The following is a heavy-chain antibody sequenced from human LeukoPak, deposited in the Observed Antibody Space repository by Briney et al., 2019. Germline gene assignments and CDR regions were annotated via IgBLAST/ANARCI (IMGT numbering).Heavy chain of an antibody. Sequence: AGGSLRLSCAASGFTVSSNYMSWVRQAPGRGLEWVSVIYSGGSTYYADSVKGRFTISRDNSKNTLFLQMNSLRAGDTAVYYCARGTVTIVDYWGQGTLVTVSS. CDR2: IYSGGST. J-gene: IGHJ4*02. CDR3: ARGTVTIVDY. CDR1: GFTVSSNY. D-gene: IGHD3-10*01. V-gene: IGHV3-66*01.